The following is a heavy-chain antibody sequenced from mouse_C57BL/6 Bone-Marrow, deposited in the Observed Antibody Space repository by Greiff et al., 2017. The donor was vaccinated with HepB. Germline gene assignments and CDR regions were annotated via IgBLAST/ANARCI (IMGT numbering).Heavy chain of an antibody. CDR3: AREEDYYGSSYVEGFAY. D-gene: IGHD1-1*01. CDR2: IDPANGNT. CDR1: GFNIKNTY. V-gene: IGHV14-3*01. Sequence: VQLQQSVAELVRPGASVKLSCTASGFNIKNTYMHWVKQRPEQGLEWIGRIDPANGNTKYAPKFQGEATITADTSSNTAYLQLSSLTSEDTAIYYCAREEDYYGSSYVEGFAYWGQGTLVTVSA. J-gene: IGHJ3*01.